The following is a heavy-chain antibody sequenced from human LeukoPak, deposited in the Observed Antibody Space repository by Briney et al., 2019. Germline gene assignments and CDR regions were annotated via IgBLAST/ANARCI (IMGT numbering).Heavy chain of an antibody. V-gene: IGHV4-61*02. CDR3: ARSIAVAGTSPTFDY. D-gene: IGHD6-19*01. CDR2: IYTSGST. Sequence: SETLSLTCTVSGGSISSGSYYWSWIRQPAGKGLEWIGRIYTSGSTNYNPSLKSRVTISVDTSKNQFSLKPSSVTAADTAVYYCARSIAVAGTSPTFDYWGQGTLVTVSS. J-gene: IGHJ4*02. CDR1: GGSISSGSYY.